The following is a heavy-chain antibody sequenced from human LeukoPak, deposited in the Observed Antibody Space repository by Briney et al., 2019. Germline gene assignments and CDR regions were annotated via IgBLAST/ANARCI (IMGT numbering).Heavy chain of an antibody. D-gene: IGHD2/OR15-2a*01. CDR1: GVSISSYC. J-gene: IGHJ4*03. Sequence: SETLSLTCTVSGVSISSYCWSWIRQPPGKGLEWIGYIYDSGSTNYNPSLKSRVTISVDTAKNQFSLKLSSVTAADTAVYYCAIIVSHWICVAFDYWGQGTMVTVSS. CDR2: IYDSGST. CDR3: AIIVSHWICVAFDY. V-gene: IGHV4-59*01.